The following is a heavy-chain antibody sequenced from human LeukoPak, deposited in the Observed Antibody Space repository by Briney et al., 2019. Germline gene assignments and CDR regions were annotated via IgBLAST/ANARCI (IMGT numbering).Heavy chain of an antibody. D-gene: IGHD6-13*01. CDR3: AGGFYCSSGWYFQQ. CDR1: GGSISSYY. CDR2: IYYSGST. V-gene: IGHV4-59*12. J-gene: IGHJ1*01. Sequence: PSETLSLTCTVSGGSISSYYWSWIRQPPGKGLEWIGYIYYSGSTNYNPSLKSRVTMSVDTSKHQISLNLSSVTGGDTGVFYCAGGFYCSSGWYFQQWGQGTLVSV.